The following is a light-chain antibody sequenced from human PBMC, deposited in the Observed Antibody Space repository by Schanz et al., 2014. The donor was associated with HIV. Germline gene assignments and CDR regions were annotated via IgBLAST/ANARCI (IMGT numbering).Light chain of an antibody. CDR2: DVT. Sequence: QSVLTQPASMSGSPGQSITISCNGTNIDIGGYNLVSWYQHHPGKAPKLMIYDVTKRPSGVSNRFSGSKSGNTASLTISGLQAEDEADYYCGSYGGSDNMVFGGGTKLTVL. V-gene: IGLV2-23*02. CDR1: NIDIGGYNL. CDR3: GSYGGSDNMV. J-gene: IGLJ2*01.